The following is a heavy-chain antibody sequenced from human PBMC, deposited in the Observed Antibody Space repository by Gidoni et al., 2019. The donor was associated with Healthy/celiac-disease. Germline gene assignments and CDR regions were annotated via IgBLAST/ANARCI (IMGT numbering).Heavy chain of an antibody. V-gene: IGHV1-69*02. Sequence: QVQLVQSGAEVKKPGSSVKVSCKASGGTFSSYTIRWVRQAPVQGLEWMGRIIPILGIANYAQKFQGRVTITADKSTSTAYMELSSLRSEDTAVYYCARGGPQPYYYDSSGYPDDAFDIWGQGTMVTVSS. J-gene: IGHJ3*02. CDR3: ARGGPQPYYYDSSGYPDDAFDI. D-gene: IGHD3-22*01. CDR2: IIPILGIA. CDR1: GGTFSSYT.